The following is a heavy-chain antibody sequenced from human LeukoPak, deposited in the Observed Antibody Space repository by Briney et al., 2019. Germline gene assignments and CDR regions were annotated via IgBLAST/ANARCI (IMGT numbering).Heavy chain of an antibody. CDR2: IYYSGST. CDR3: AGYSSSWYFDY. CDR1: GDSVSSGSYY. D-gene: IGHD6-13*01. V-gene: IGHV4-61*01. J-gene: IGHJ4*02. Sequence: PSETLSLTCTVSGDSVSSGSYYWSWVRQPLGKGLEGIGYIYYSGSTNYNPSLKSRVTISVNTSKDQFSLMLSSVTAADTAVYYCAGYSSSWYFDYWGQGTRVTVSS.